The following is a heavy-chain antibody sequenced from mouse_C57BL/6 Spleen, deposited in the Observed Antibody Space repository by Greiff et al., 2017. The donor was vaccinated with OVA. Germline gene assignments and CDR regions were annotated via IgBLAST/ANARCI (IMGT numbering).Heavy chain of an antibody. D-gene: IGHD1-1*01. CDR1: GFNIKDDY. CDR3: TTNYGSLWYFDV. CDR2: IDPENGDT. Sequence: EVKLVESGAELVRPGASVKLSCTASGFNIKDDYMHWVKQRPEQGLEWIGWIDPENGDTEYASKFQGKATITADTSSNTAYLQLSSLTSEDTAVYYCTTNYGSLWYFDVWGTGTTVTVSS. J-gene: IGHJ1*03. V-gene: IGHV14-4*01.